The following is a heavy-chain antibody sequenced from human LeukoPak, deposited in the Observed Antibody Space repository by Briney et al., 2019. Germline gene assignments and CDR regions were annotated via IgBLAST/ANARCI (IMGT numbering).Heavy chain of an antibody. Sequence: GGSLRLSCAASGFTFSSYGMHWVRQAPGNGLEWVAVIWYDGSNKYYADSVKGRLTISRDNSKNTLYLQMNSLRAEDTAVYYCARDRVAVAGTPENWGQGTLATVSS. CDR3: ARDRVAVAGTPEN. CDR1: GFTFSSYG. CDR2: IWYDGSNK. J-gene: IGHJ4*02. D-gene: IGHD6-19*01. V-gene: IGHV3-33*01.